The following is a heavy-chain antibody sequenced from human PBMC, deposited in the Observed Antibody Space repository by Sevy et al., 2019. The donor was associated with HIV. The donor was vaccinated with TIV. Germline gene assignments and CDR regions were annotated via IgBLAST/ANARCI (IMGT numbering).Heavy chain of an antibody. D-gene: IGHD5-18*01. CDR2: IFYSGNT. CDR1: GGSIDRNSYH. V-gene: IGHV4-39*01. J-gene: IGHJ2*01. Sequence: SETLSLTCTVSGGSIDRNSYHWGWIRQPPGKGLEWIGSIFYSGNTYYNPSLRSRVSISEDASNNQFSLKLSSVTAADTAVYYCATRPKTVDTTTSWHFDLWARGTLVTVSS. CDR3: ATRPKTVDTTTSWHFDL.